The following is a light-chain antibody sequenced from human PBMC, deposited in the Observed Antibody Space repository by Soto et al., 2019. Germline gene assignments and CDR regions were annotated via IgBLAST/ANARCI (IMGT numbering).Light chain of an antibody. CDR2: NNH. V-gene: IGLV1-44*01. J-gene: IGLJ2*01. CDR1: SSNIGSNP. Sequence: QSVLTQSPSASGTPGQRVTISCSGSSSNIGSNPVHWYQQLAGSAPKLLIHNNHQRPAGVPDRFSASKSGTSASLAIGGLQSEDEADYYCASWDDSLSGVLFGGGTKVTVL. CDR3: ASWDDSLSGVL.